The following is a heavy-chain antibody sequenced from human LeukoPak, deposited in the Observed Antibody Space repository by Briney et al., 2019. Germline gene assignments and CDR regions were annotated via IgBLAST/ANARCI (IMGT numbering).Heavy chain of an antibody. Sequence: GGSLRLSCAASGFTFNRYAMSWVRQAPGKGLEWVSAISGGGDNTYYADSVRGRFTISRDNSKNTLFLQMNSLRAEDTAIYYCAKPVDGASVQRYFQHWGQGTLVTVSS. J-gene: IGHJ1*01. CDR3: AKPVDGASVQRYFQH. CDR2: ISGGGDNT. V-gene: IGHV3-23*01. D-gene: IGHD1-1*01. CDR1: GFTFNRYA.